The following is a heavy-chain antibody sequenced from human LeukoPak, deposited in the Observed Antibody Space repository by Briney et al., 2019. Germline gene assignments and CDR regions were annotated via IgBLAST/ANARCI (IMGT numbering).Heavy chain of an antibody. CDR2: INPNSGGT. Sequence: ASVKVSCKASGYTFTGYYMHWVRQTPGQGLEWMGWINPNSGGTNYAQKFQGRVTMTRDTSISTAYMELSRLRSDDTAVYYCAREYNWNPRGGIDYWGQGTLVTVSS. D-gene: IGHD1-20*01. CDR1: GYTFTGYY. J-gene: IGHJ4*02. CDR3: AREYNWNPRGGIDY. V-gene: IGHV1-2*02.